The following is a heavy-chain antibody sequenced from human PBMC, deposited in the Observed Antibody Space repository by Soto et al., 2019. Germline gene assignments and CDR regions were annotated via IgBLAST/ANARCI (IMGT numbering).Heavy chain of an antibody. V-gene: IGHV1-18*01. CDR2: ISAYNGNT. CDR3: ARDKDYDFWSGYSTGYFDY. CDR1: GYTFTSYG. D-gene: IGHD3-3*01. J-gene: IGHJ4*02. Sequence: SVKVSCKASGYTFTSYGISWVRQAPVQGLEWMGWISAYNGNTNYAQKLQGRVTMTTDTSTSTAYMELRSLRSDDTAVYYCARDKDYDFWSGYSTGYFDYWGQGTLVTVSS.